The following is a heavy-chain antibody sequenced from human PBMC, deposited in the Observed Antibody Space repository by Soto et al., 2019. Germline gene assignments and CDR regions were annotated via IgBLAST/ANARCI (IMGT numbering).Heavy chain of an antibody. V-gene: IGHV4-39*01. Sequence: PSETLSLTCTVSGGSISSSSYYWGWIRQPPGKGLEWIGSIYYSGSTYYNPSLKSRVTISVDTSKNQFSLKLSSVTAADTAVYYCARILRVVALYDYWGQGTLVTVSS. CDR2: IYYSGST. CDR3: ARILRVVALYDY. J-gene: IGHJ4*02. CDR1: GGSISSSSYY. D-gene: IGHD2-15*01.